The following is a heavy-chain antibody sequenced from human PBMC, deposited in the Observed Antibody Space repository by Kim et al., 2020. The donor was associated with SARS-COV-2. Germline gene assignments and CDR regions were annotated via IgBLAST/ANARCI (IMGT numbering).Heavy chain of an antibody. D-gene: IGHD1-26*01. Sequence: VQGRFTISSDNAQNSLYLQMNSLRAEDTAVYYCAREGGSYYYYYYGMDVWGQGTTVTVSS. J-gene: IGHJ6*02. V-gene: IGHV3-11*04. CDR3: AREGGSYYYYYYGMDV.